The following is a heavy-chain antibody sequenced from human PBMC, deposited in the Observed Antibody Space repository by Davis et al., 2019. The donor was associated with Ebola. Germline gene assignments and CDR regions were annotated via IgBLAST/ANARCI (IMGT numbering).Heavy chain of an antibody. Sequence: GESLKISCAASGFTFDDYGMSWVRQAPGKGLEWVSGINWNGGSTGYADSVKGRFTISRDNSKNTLYLQLNRLRAEDTALYYCAKDEVDFWGQGTLVTVSS. CDR3: AKDEVDF. V-gene: IGHV3-20*04. J-gene: IGHJ4*02. CDR1: GFTFDDYG. CDR2: INWNGGST.